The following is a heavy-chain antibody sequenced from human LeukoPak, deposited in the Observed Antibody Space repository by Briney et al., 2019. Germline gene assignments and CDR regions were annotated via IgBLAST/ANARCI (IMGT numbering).Heavy chain of an antibody. Sequence: SETLSLTCTVSGGSISSYYWSWIRQPPGKGLEWIGYIYYSGSTNYNPSPKSRVTMSVGTSKNQFSLRLRSVTAADTAVYYCARALRGDLGSASYYNIDYWGQGTLVTVSS. V-gene: IGHV4-59*01. J-gene: IGHJ4*02. CDR3: ARALRGDLGSASYYNIDY. D-gene: IGHD3-10*01. CDR1: GGSISSYY. CDR2: IYYSGST.